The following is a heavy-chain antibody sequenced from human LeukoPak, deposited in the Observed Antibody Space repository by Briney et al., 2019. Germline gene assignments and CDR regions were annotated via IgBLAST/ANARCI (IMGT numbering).Heavy chain of an antibody. Sequence: SETLSLTCTVSGGSISSYYWSWIRQPPGKGLEWIGYIYYRGSTTYNPSLKSRVTISIDTSKNQFSLKLSSVTAADTAVYYCARMIVALTASRGHRYFDYWGQGTLVTVSS. CDR1: GGSISSYY. CDR2: IYYRGST. CDR3: ARMIVALTASRGHRYFDY. J-gene: IGHJ4*02. D-gene: IGHD3-22*01. V-gene: IGHV4-59*01.